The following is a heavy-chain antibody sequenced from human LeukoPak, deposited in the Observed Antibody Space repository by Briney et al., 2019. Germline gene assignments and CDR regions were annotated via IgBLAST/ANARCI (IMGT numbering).Heavy chain of an antibody. CDR3: ATDFWSGTNIIHY. Sequence: SETLSLTCTVSGYSISSGYYWGWIRHPPGKGREGRGNIYHNGSTDYNPSLTGRVTISVDPSKNQFSLKLSSVTAADTAVYYCATDFWSGTNIIHYWGQGPLVTVSS. V-gene: IGHV4-38-2*02. CDR1: GYSISSGYY. J-gene: IGHJ4*02. D-gene: IGHD3-3*01. CDR2: IYHNGST.